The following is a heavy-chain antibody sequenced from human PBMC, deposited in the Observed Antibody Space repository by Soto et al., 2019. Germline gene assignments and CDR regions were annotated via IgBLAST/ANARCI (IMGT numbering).Heavy chain of an antibody. CDR3: AKDWGSSGWYNWFDP. Sequence: QVQMVESWGGVVQPGTSLRLSCATSGFTFSTSGMHWVRQAPGKGLEWVAMISHDGSVTYYTDSVQGRFTISRDTPKNTLYLQMNSLRDEDTAIYYCAKDWGSSGWYNWFDPWGQGTRVTVS. D-gene: IGHD6-13*01. J-gene: IGHJ5*02. V-gene: IGHV3-30*18. CDR1: GFTFSTSG. CDR2: ISHDGSVT.